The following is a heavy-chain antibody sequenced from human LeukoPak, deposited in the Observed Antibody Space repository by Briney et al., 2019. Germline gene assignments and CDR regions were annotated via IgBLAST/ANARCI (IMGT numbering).Heavy chain of an antibody. CDR3: ARDFCSSTSCRFDY. V-gene: IGHV3-48*04. CDR2: ISSSSSTI. Sequence: LTGGSLRLSCAASGFTFSSYSMNWVRQAPGKGLEWVSYISSSSSTIYYADSVKGRFTIFRDNAKNSLYLQMNSLRAEDTAVYYCARDFCSSTSCRFDYWGQGTLVTVSS. CDR1: GFTFSSYS. D-gene: IGHD2-2*01. J-gene: IGHJ4*02.